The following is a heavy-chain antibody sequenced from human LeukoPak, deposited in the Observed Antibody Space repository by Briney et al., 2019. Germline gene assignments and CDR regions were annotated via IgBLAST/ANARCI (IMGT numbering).Heavy chain of an antibody. D-gene: IGHD4-23*01. CDR1: GGSISSGDYY. Sequence: SETLSLTCTVSGGSISSGDYYWSWIRQPPGKGLEWIGYIYYSGSTYYNPSLKSRVTISVDTSKNQFSLKLSSVTAADTAVYYCARELGEDGGIRSWGQGTLVTVSS. V-gene: IGHV4-30-4*01. J-gene: IGHJ5*02. CDR3: ARELGEDGGIRS. CDR2: IYYSGST.